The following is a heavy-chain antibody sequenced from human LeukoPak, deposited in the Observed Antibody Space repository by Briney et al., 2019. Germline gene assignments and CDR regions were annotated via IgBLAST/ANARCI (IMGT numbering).Heavy chain of an antibody. CDR1: GFTFGDYA. CDR3: TRDQYSSGWYHILFDY. V-gene: IGHV3-49*03. D-gene: IGHD6-19*01. CDR2: IRSKIYGGTT. J-gene: IGHJ4*02. Sequence: GGSLRLSCTASGFTFGDYAMSWFRQAPGKGLEWVGFIRSKIYGGTTEYAASVKGRFTISRDDSKSIAYLQMNSLKTEDTAVYYCTRDQYSSGWYHILFDYWGQGTLVTVSS.